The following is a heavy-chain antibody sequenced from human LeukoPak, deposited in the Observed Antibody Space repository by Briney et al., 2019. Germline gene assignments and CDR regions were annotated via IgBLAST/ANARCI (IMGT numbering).Heavy chain of an antibody. Sequence: ASETLSLTCTVSGGSISSYYWSWIRQPPGKGLEWIGYIYYSGSTNYNPSLKSRVTISVDTSKNQFSLKLSSVTAADTAVYYCAREVNVQWELGDDYFDYWGQGTLVTVSS. V-gene: IGHV4-59*12. CDR3: AREVNVQWELGDDYFDY. D-gene: IGHD1-26*01. J-gene: IGHJ4*02. CDR1: GGSISSYY. CDR2: IYYSGST.